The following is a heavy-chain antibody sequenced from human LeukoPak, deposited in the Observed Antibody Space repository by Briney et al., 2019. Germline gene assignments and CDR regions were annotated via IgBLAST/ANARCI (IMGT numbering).Heavy chain of an antibody. CDR2: VSGSGGST. CDR1: GFTFSSYA. J-gene: IGHJ6*02. D-gene: IGHD2-15*01. Sequence: PGGSLRLSCAASGFTFSSYAMSCVRQAPGKGLEWVSAVSGSGGSTYYADSVKGRFTSSRDNSKNTLYLQMNSLRAEDTAVYHCAKAVATATPRYYYYGMDVWGQGTTVTVSS. CDR3: AKAVATATPRYYYYGMDV. V-gene: IGHV3-23*01.